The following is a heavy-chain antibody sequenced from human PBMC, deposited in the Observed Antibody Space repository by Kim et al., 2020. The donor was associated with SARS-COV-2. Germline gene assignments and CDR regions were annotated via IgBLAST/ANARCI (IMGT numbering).Heavy chain of an antibody. J-gene: IGHJ4*02. CDR1: GFTFSTYD. V-gene: IGHV3-23*01. D-gene: IGHD2-8*01. Sequence: GGSLRLSCTASGFTFSTYDMSWVRQAPGKGLEWVSDIGIRAGSTYYADSVRGRFTISRDNSKTTVYLQMNSLRAEDTAVYYWAKMLRTAGISANCDYGGRGTLVTVSS. CDR2: IGIRAGST. CDR3: AKMLRTAGISANCDY.